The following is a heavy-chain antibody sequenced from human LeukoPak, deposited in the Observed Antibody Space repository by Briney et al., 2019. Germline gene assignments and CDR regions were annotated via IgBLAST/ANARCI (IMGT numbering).Heavy chain of an antibody. Sequence: GGSLRLSCAASGFTFSSYTMNWVRQAPGKGLEWVSAISGSGVGTYYADSVKGRFTISRDNSWNTLYLQMNSLRADDTALYYCAKGPTVAGCRFDYWGQGTLVTVSS. CDR3: AKGPTVAGCRFDY. J-gene: IGHJ4*02. CDR1: GFTFSSYT. D-gene: IGHD6-19*01. V-gene: IGHV3-23*01. CDR2: ISGSGVGT.